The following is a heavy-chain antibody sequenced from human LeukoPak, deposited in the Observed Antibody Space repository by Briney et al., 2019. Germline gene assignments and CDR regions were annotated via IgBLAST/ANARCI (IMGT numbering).Heavy chain of an antibody. CDR3: AGGGDSSGYYFFIDY. CDR2: IIPIFGTA. CDR1: GGTFSSYA. Sequence: SVKVSCKASGGTFSSYAISWVRQAPGQGLEWMGGIIPIFGTANYAQKFQGRVTITADESTSTAYLELSSLRSEDTAVYYCAGGGDSSGYYFFIDYWGQGTLVTVSS. V-gene: IGHV1-69*13. J-gene: IGHJ4*02. D-gene: IGHD3-22*01.